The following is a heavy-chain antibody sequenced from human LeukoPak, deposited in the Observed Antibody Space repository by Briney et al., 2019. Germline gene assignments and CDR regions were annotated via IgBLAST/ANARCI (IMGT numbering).Heavy chain of an antibody. CDR1: GGSISSSSYY. D-gene: IGHD3-22*01. CDR2: IYYSGST. Sequence: PSETLFLTCTVSGGSISSSSYYWGWIRQPPGKGLEWIGSIYYSGSTYYNPSLKSRVTISVDTSKNQFSLKLSSVTAADTAVYYCARHFSYYDSSGYSNWFDPWGQGTLVTVSS. J-gene: IGHJ5*02. CDR3: ARHFSYYDSSGYSNWFDP. V-gene: IGHV4-39*01.